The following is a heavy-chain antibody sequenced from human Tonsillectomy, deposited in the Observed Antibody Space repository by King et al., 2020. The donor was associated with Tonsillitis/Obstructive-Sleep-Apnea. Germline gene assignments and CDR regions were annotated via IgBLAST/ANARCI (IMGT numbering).Heavy chain of an antibody. J-gene: IGHJ4*02. V-gene: IGHV3-43*02. CDR3: GKEGFDY. Sequence: QLVQSGGGVVQPGGSLRLSCAASGFTFDDYAMHWVRHAPGKGLEWVSLISGDGGSTYYADSVKGRFTISRDNSKNSLYLQMNSLRTEDTALYYCGKEGFDYWGQGTLVTVSS. CDR2: ISGDGGST. CDR1: GFTFDDYA.